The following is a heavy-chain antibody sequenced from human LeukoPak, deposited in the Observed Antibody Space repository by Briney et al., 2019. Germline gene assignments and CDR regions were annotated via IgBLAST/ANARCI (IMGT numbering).Heavy chain of an antibody. V-gene: IGHV1-69*04. Sequence: SVKVSCKASGGTFSSYAISWVRQAPGQGLEWMGRIIPIFGIANYAQKFQGRVTITADKSTSTAYMELSSLRSEDTAVYYCAASVTMVRGVITPPPDYWSQGTLVTVSS. CDR2: IIPIFGIA. CDR1: GGTFSSYA. CDR3: AASVTMVRGVITPPPDY. J-gene: IGHJ4*02. D-gene: IGHD3-10*01.